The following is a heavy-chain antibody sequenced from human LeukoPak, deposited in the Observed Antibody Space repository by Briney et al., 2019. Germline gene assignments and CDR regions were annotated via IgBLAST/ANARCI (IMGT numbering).Heavy chain of an antibody. V-gene: IGHV3-21*01. J-gene: IGHJ5*02. CDR2: ISSSSSYI. Sequence: PGGSLRLSCAASGFTFSSYSMNWVRQAPGKGLEWVSSISSSSSYIYYADSVKGRFTISRDNAKNSLYLQMNSLRAEDTAVYYCARPGGLIRGYGPDNWFDPWGQGTLVTVSS. D-gene: IGHD5-18*01. CDR1: GFTFSSYS. CDR3: ARPGGLIRGYGPDNWFDP.